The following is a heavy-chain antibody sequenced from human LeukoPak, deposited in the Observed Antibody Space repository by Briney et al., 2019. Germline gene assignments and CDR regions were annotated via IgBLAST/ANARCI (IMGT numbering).Heavy chain of an antibody. V-gene: IGHV3-21*01. CDR3: ARARASSRGGYYYMDV. D-gene: IGHD6-13*01. CDR2: ITSGSSYI. CDR1: GFNFNTYP. Sequence: GGSLRLSCAASGFNFNTYPMNWVRQAPGKGLEWVSSITSGSSYIYYADTVKGRFTISRDNAKNSLYLQMNSLRAEDTAVYYCARARASSRGGYYYMDVWGKGTTVTVS. J-gene: IGHJ6*03.